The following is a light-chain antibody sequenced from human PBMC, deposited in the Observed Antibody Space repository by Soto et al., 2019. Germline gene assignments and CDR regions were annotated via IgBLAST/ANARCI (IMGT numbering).Light chain of an antibody. V-gene: IGLV2-23*01. CDR1: SSDVGSYNL. CDR2: EGS. CDR3: CSYAGRGVV. Sequence: QSALTQPASVSGSPGQSITISCTGTSSDVGSYNLVSWYQQHPGKAPKLMIYEGSKRPSGVSNRFSGSKSGNTASLTISGXXXXDEADYYCCSYAGRGVVFGGGTKVTVL. J-gene: IGLJ2*01.